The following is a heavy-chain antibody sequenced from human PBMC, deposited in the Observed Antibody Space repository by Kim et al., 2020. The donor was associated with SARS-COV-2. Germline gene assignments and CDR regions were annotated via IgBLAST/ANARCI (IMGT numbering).Heavy chain of an antibody. CDR3: AKDSGYSSWIDY. Sequence: GGSLRLSCAASGFTFGDYAMHWVRQAPGKGLEWVSGISWNSGSIGYADSVKGRFTISRDNAKNSLYLQMNSLRAEDTALYYCAKDSGYSSWIDYWGQGTLVTVSS. D-gene: IGHD6-13*01. J-gene: IGHJ4*02. CDR2: ISWNSGSI. V-gene: IGHV3-9*01. CDR1: GFTFGDYA.